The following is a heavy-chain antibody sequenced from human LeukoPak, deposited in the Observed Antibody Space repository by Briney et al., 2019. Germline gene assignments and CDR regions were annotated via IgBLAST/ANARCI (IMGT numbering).Heavy chain of an antibody. Sequence: GGPLRLSCAASGFTFSSYDMHWVRQTIGKGLEWVSAIGTAGDTYYPGSVKGRFTIPRENAKNSLYLQMNSLRAGDTAVYYCARGDSSGYQRNTKLDHWGQGTLVTVSS. V-gene: IGHV3-13*01. D-gene: IGHD3-22*01. CDR3: ARGDSSGYQRNTKLDH. CDR1: GFTFSSYD. J-gene: IGHJ4*02. CDR2: IGTAGDT.